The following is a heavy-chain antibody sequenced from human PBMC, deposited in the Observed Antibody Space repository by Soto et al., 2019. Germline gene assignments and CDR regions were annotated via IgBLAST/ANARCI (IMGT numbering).Heavy chain of an antibody. J-gene: IGHJ3*02. CDR3: ALRGYSYANDAFDI. D-gene: IGHD5-18*01. CDR2: IYYSGST. Sequence: QVQLQESGPGLVKPSETLSLTCTVSGGSISSYYWSWIRQPPGKGLEWIGYIYYSGSTNYNPSLKSRVTISVDTSKNQFSLKLSSVTAADTAVYYCALRGYSYANDAFDIWGQGTMVTVSS. V-gene: IGHV4-59*08. CDR1: GGSISSYY.